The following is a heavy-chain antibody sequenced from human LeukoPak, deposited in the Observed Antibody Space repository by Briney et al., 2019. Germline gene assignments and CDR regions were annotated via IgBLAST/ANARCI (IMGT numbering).Heavy chain of an antibody. D-gene: IGHD1-26*01. J-gene: IGHJ4*02. CDR3: ARRAASGKGEFDY. V-gene: IGHV3-43D*03. CDR2: ISWDGGST. Sequence: GGSLRLSCAASGSTFDDYAMHWVRQAPGKGLEWVSLISWDGGSTYYADSVKGRFTISRDNSKNSLYLQMNSLRAEDTALYYCARRAASGKGEFDYWGQGTLVTVSS. CDR1: GSTFDDYA.